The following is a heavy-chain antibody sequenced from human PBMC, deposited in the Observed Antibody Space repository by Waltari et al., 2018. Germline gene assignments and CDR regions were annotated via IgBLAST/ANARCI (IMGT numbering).Heavy chain of an antibody. CDR3: AREPYSGYDGDY. CDR2: ISYDGSNK. CDR1: GFTFRSYA. D-gene: IGHD5-12*01. Sequence: QVQLVESGGGVVQPGRSLRLSCAASGFTFRSYAMHWVRPAPGKGLEWVAVISYDGSNKYYADSVKGRFTISRDNSKNTLYLQMNSLRAEDTAVYYCAREPYSGYDGDYWGQGTLVTVSS. V-gene: IGHV3-30-3*01. J-gene: IGHJ4*02.